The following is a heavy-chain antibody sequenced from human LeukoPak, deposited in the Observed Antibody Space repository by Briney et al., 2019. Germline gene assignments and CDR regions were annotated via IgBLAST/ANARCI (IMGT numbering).Heavy chain of an antibody. V-gene: IGHV3-21*01. Sequence: GGSLRLSCAASGFTFSSYAMNWVRRAPGKGLEWVSSISSSSSYIYYADSVKGRFTISRDNAKNSLFLQMNSLRAEDTAVYYCARGQGLQLKSGSDYWGQGTLVTVSS. CDR3: ARGQGLQLKSGSDY. D-gene: IGHD5-24*01. CDR2: ISSSSSYI. J-gene: IGHJ4*02. CDR1: GFTFSSYA.